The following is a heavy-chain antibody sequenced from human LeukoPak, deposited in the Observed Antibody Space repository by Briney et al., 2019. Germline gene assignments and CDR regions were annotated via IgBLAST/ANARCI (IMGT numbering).Heavy chain of an antibody. CDR3: ARDLGGYCSSTSCYTPKPNWFDP. Sequence: AETLSLTCTVSGGSISSSSYYWGWIRQPPGKGLEWIGSIYYSGSTYYNPSLKRRVTISVDTSKTQLSLKLSSVTAAETAVYYCARDLGGYCSSTSCYTPKPNWFDPWRQGTLVTVSS. V-gene: IGHV4-39*07. D-gene: IGHD2-2*02. CDR2: IYYSGST. CDR1: GGSISSSSYY. J-gene: IGHJ5*02.